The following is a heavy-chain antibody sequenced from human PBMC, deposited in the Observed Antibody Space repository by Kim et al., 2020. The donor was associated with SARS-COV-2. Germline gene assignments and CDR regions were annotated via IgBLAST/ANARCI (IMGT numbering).Heavy chain of an antibody. J-gene: IGHJ2*01. V-gene: IGHV4-34*01. D-gene: IGHD7-27*01. Sequence: SETLSLTCAVFGGSFSGYYWSWIRQPPGKGLEWIGEINRSGSTNYNPSLKSRVTVSVDTSKSQFSLKLSSLTAADTAVYYCARRGLGHWCFDLWGRGTLVTVSS. CDR1: GGSFSGYY. CDR3: ARRGLGHWCFDL. CDR2: INRSGST.